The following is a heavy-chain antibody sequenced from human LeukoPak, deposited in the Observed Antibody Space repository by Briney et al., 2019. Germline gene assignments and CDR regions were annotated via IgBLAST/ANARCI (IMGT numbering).Heavy chain of an antibody. CDR2: IDHQGST. V-gene: IGHV4-34*01. J-gene: IGHJ4*02. D-gene: IGHD2-21*02. CDR1: GGASSGYY. Sequence: SETLSLTCAVYGGASSGYYGTWMRQAPGKGLEWIGEIDHQGSTNYNPSLKSRVTISVDTSKSQFSLRLSSVTAEDTAVYYCAWTRDGDLRYWGQGTLVSVSS. CDR3: AWTRDGDLRY.